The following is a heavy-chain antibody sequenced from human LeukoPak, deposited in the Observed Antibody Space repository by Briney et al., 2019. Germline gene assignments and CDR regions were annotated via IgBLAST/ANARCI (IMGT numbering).Heavy chain of an antibody. CDR1: GGSISSSSYY. Sequence: SETLSLTCTVSGGSISSSSYYWGWLRQPPGKGLEWIGSIYYSGSTYYNPSLKSRVTISVDTSKNQFSLKLSSVTAADTAVYYCARVGIAEEFDYWGQGTLVTVSS. D-gene: IGHD6-13*01. CDR2: IYYSGST. J-gene: IGHJ4*02. V-gene: IGHV4-39*07. CDR3: ARVGIAEEFDY.